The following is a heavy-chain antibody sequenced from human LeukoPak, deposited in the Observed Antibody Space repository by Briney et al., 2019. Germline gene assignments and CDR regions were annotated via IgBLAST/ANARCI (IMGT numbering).Heavy chain of an antibody. CDR3: ARSYSRDSYYHYYMDV. V-gene: IGHV7-4-1*02. Sequence: ASVKVSCKASGYTFTSYAMNWVRQAPGQGLEWMGWINTNTGNPTYAQGFTGRFVFSLDTSVSTAYLQISSLKAEDTAVYYCARSYSRDSYYHYYMDVWGKGTTVTVSS. D-gene: IGHD1-26*01. CDR1: GYTFTSYA. CDR2: INTNTGNP. J-gene: IGHJ6*03.